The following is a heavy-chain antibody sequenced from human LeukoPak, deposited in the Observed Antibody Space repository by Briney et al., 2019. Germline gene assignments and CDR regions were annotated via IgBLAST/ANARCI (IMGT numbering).Heavy chain of an antibody. V-gene: IGHV4-4*02. D-gene: IGHD3-10*01. CDR3: ARDYYGSGSTFDY. J-gene: IGHJ4*02. Sequence: SGTLSLTCAVSGGSISSSNWWSWVRQPPGKELEWIGEIYHSGSTNYNPSLKSRVTISVDKSKNQFSLKLSSVTAADTAVYYCARDYYGSGSTFDYWGQGTLVTVSS. CDR1: GGSISSSNW. CDR2: IYHSGST.